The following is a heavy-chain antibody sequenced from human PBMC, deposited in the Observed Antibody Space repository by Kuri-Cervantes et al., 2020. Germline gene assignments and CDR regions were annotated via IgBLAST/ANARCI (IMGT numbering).Heavy chain of an antibody. Sequence: GGSLRLSCAASGFTFSSYAMHWVRQAPGKGLEWVAVISYDGSNKYYADSVKGRFTISRDNAKNSLYLQMNSLRTEDTAVYYCARDPRQLAPWGQGTLVTVSS. CDR2: ISYDGSNK. CDR3: ARDPRQLAP. V-gene: IGHV3-30-3*01. D-gene: IGHD5-18*01. J-gene: IGHJ5*02. CDR1: GFTFSSYA.